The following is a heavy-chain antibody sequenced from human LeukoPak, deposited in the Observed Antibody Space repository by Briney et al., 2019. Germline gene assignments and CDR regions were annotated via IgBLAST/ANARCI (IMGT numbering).Heavy chain of an antibody. J-gene: IGHJ4*02. D-gene: IGHD2-2*01. V-gene: IGHV3-11*05. CDR3: ARDSGAAAHYFDY. CDR1: GFTFSDYY. CDR2: ISSSTSYT. Sequence: PGGSLRLSCAASGFTFSDYYMSWIRQAPGKGLEWVSYISSSTSYTKYADSVKGRFTISRDNAKNSVYLQMNSLRVEDTAVYYCARDSGAAAHYFDYWGQGTLVTVSP.